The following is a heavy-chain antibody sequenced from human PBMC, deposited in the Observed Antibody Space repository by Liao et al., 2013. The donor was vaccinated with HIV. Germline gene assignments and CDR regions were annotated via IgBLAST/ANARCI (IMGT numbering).Heavy chain of an antibody. J-gene: IGHJ4*02. Sequence: QVQLQESGPRLVKASQTLSLTCAVSGASISSGMYYWSWIRQPAGKGPEWIGHFYTRGSTTYNPSLKSRVTISVDTSKNQFSLNLSSVTAADAAVYYCARGYRLRLGLVDYWGQGTLVTVSS. CDR2: FYTRGST. D-gene: IGHD3-16*01. CDR3: ARGYRLRLGLVDY. V-gene: IGHV4-61*02. CDR1: GASISSGMYY.